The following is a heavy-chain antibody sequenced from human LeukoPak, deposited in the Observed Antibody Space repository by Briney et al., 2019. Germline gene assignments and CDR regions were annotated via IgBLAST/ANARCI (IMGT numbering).Heavy chain of an antibody. CDR3: ARTGGTGTPDGYYYYYYMDV. CDR1: GYSFTSYW. D-gene: IGHD1-1*01. V-gene: IGHV5-51*01. Sequence: GESLKISCKGSGYSFTSYWFGWVRQMPGKGLEWMGIIYPGDSDTRYSPSFQGQVTISADKSISTAYLQWSSLKASDTAMYYCARTGGTGTPDGYYYYYYMDVWGKGTTVTVSS. J-gene: IGHJ6*03. CDR2: IYPGDSDT.